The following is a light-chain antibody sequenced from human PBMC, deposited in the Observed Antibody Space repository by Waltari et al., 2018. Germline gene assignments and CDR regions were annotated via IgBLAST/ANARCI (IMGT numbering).Light chain of an antibody. CDR1: QTISSW. CDR2: KAS. CDR3: QQYNSDSYT. Sequence: DIHMTQSPSTLYASVGDRVTITCRASQTISSWLAWYQQKPGKAPKLLIYKASSLESGVSSRFSGSGAGTEFTLTISSLQPDDFATYYCQQYNSDSYTFGQGTKLEIK. J-gene: IGKJ2*01. V-gene: IGKV1-5*03.